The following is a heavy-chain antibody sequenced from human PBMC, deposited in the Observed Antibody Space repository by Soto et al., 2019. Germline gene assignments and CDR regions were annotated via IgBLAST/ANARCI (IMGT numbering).Heavy chain of an antibody. CDR3: ATTVDTERASSDY. J-gene: IGHJ4*02. CDR1: GYTLTELS. Sequence: ASVKVSCKVSGYTLTELSMHWVRQAPGKGLEWMGGFDPEDGETIYAQKFQGRVTMTEDTSTDTAYMELSRLRSEDTGVYYCATTVDTERASSDYWDQGTLDTVSS. CDR2: FDPEDGET. V-gene: IGHV1-24*01. D-gene: IGHD5-18*01.